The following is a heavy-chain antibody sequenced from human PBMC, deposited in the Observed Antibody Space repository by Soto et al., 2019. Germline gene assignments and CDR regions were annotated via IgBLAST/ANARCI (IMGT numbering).Heavy chain of an antibody. Sequence: ASVKVSCKASGYTFTSYGIRWVRQAPGQGLEWMGWISAYNGNTNYAQKLQGRVTMTTDTSTSTAYMELRSLRSDDTAVYYCARVGITMVRGSYYPIDPWGQGTLVTVSS. J-gene: IGHJ5*02. CDR3: ARVGITMVRGSYYPIDP. V-gene: IGHV1-18*01. D-gene: IGHD3-10*01. CDR1: GYTFTSYG. CDR2: ISAYNGNT.